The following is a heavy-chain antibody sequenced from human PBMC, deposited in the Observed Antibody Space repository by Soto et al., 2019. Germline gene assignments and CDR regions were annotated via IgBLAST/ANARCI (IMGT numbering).Heavy chain of an antibody. CDR2: ISGSGGST. CDR3: AKDQGYCSSTSCPKPHSSSWYNCFDP. D-gene: IGHD2-2*01. V-gene: IGHV3-23*01. Sequence: GGSLRLSCAASGFTFSSYAMSWVRQAPGKGLEWVSAISGSGGSTYYADSVKGRFTISRDNSKNTLYLQMNSLRAEDTAVYYCAKDQGYCSSTSCPKPHSSSWYNCFDPWGQGTLVTVSS. CDR1: GFTFSSYA. J-gene: IGHJ5*02.